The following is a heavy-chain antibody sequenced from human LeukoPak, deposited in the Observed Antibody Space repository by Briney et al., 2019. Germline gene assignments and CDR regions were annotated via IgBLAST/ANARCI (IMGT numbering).Heavy chain of an antibody. J-gene: IGHJ5*02. V-gene: IGHV1-69*06. CDR1: GGTFSSYA. CDR3: ARDQTMVRGVPNWFDP. Sequence: SVKVSCKASGGTFSSYAISWVRQAPGQGLGWMGGIIPIFGTANYAQKFQGRVTITADKSTSTAYMELSSLRSEDTAVYYCARDQTMVRGVPNWFDPWGQGTLVTVSS. D-gene: IGHD3-10*01. CDR2: IIPIFGTA.